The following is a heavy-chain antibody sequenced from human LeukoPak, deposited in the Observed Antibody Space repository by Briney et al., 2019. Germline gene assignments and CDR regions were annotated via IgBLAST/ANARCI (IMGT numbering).Heavy chain of an antibody. V-gene: IGHV3-7*01. CDR2: IKQDGSEK. J-gene: IGHJ6*02. CDR1: ESTFSNYW. CDR3: ARDVIAVAEDYYGMDV. D-gene: IGHD6-19*01. Sequence: GGSLRLSCTDSESTFSNYWMSWVRQAPGKGLEWVANIKQDGSEKYYVDSVRGRFTISRDNAKNSLYLQMNSLRDEDTAVYYCARDVIAVAEDYYGMDVWGQGTTVAVSS.